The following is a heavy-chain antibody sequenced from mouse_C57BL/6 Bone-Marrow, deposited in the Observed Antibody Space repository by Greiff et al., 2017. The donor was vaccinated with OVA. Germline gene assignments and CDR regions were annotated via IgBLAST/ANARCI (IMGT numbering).Heavy chain of an antibody. J-gene: IGHJ4*01. CDR3: ARHDYYGLRMDY. Sequence: DVKLQESGGDLVKPGGSLKLSCAASGFTFSSYGMSWVRQTPDKRLEWVATISSGGSYTYYPDSVKGRFTISRDNAKNTLYLQMSSLKSEDTAMYYCARHDYYGLRMDYWGQGTSVTVSS. CDR2: ISSGGSYT. V-gene: IGHV5-6*02. D-gene: IGHD2-1*01. CDR1: GFTFSSYG.